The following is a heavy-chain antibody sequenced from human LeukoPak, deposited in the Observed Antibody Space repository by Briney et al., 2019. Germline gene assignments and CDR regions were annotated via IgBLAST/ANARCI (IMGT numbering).Heavy chain of an antibody. V-gene: IGHV3-48*03. Sequence: PGGSLRLSCAASGFPFSSYEMNWVRQAPGKGLEWVSYISSSGTTIYYADSVKGRFTIPRDNAKNSLYLQMNTLRAEDTAVYYCPNGSDPLRWFGEFNINLPRPIRDYYFYSWGQGTLVTVSS. D-gene: IGHD3-10*01. CDR1: GFPFSSYE. CDR2: ISSSGTTI. J-gene: IGHJ4*02. CDR3: PNGSDPLRWFGEFNINLPRPIRDYYFYS.